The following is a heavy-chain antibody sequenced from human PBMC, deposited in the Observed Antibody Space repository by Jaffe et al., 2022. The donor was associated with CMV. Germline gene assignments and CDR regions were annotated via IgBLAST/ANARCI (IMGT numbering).Heavy chain of an antibody. Sequence: EVQLVESGGGLVKPGGSLRLSCAASGFTFSSYSMNWVRQAPGKGLEWVSSISSSSSYIYYADSVKGRFTISRDNAKNSLYLQMNSLRAEDTAVYYCARDIAAAGPLRLDYWGQGTLVTVSS. CDR2: ISSSSSYI. J-gene: IGHJ4*02. D-gene: IGHD6-13*01. CDR3: ARDIAAAGPLRLDY. CDR1: GFTFSSYS. V-gene: IGHV3-21*01.